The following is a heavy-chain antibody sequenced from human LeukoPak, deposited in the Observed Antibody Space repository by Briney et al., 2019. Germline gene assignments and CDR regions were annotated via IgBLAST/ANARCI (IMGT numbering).Heavy chain of an antibody. CDR3: TANYYYYMDV. CDR1: GVTFSNYA. J-gene: IGHJ6*03. CDR2: IKSKTDGGTT. V-gene: IGHV3-15*01. Sequence: GGSLRLSCAASGVTFSNYAMSWVRQAPGKGLEWVGRIKSKTDGGTTDYAAPVKGRSTISRDDSKNTLYLQMNSLKTEDTAVYYCTANYYYYMDVWGKGTTVTVSS.